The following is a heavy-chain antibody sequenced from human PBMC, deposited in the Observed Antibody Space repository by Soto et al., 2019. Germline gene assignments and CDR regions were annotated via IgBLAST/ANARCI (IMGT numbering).Heavy chain of an antibody. V-gene: IGHV3-23*01. CDR1: GFTFSSYA. CDR3: AKFGMATTKRSPPYYIDY. J-gene: IGHJ4*01. D-gene: IGHD1-1*01. Sequence: GGSLRISCAASGFTFSSYAMSWVRQAPGKGLEWVSSISGSGGGTYYADSVKGRFTFSRDNSKNTLYLQMNSLRAEDTAVYYCAKFGMATTKRSPPYYIDYWGHGALVTVSS. CDR2: ISGSGGGT.